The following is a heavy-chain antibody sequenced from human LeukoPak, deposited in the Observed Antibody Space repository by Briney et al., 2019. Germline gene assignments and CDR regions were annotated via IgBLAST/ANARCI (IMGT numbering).Heavy chain of an antibody. CDR3: ARLDSLYFYYMDV. CDR1: GGSISSYY. D-gene: IGHD3-9*01. J-gene: IGHJ6*03. V-gene: IGHV4-39*01. Sequence: PSETLSLTCTVSGGSISSYYWGWIRQPPGKGLEWIGSIYYSGSTYYNPSLKSRVTISVDTSKNQFSLRLSSVTAADTAVYYCARLDSLYFYYMDVWGKGTTVTVSS. CDR2: IYYSGST.